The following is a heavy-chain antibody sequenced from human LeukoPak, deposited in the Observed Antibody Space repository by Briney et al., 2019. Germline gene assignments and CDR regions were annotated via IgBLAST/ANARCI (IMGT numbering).Heavy chain of an antibody. CDR1: GGSISSSSYY. Sequence: SETLSLTCTVSGGSISSSSYYWGWIRQPPGKGLEWIGSIYYSGSTYYNPSLKSRVTISVDTSKNQFSLKLSSVTAADTAVYYCARLHVVVVAATYRFDPWGQGTLVTVSS. V-gene: IGHV4-39*01. CDR2: IYYSGST. D-gene: IGHD2-15*01. J-gene: IGHJ5*02. CDR3: ARLHVVVVAATYRFDP.